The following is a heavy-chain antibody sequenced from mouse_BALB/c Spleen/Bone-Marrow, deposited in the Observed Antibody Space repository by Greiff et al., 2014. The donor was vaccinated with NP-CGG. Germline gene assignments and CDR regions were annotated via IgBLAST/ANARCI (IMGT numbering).Heavy chain of an antibody. V-gene: IGHV1-54*01. D-gene: IGHD2-1*01. CDR3: ARDGNWFPY. CDR1: GYAFTNYF. CDR2: LNPGSGGT. J-gene: IGHJ3*01. Sequence: QVQLQQSGAELVRPGTSVKVSCKASGYAFTNYFIEWVEQRPGQGLEWIGVLNPGSGGTNYNKKFKGKATLTADKSSSTAYMQLSSLTSDDSAVYFCARDGNWFPYWGQGTLVTVSA.